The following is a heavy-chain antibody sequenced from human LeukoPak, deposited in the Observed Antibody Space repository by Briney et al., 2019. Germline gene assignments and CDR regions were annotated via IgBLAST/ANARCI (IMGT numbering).Heavy chain of an antibody. CDR1: GFTFSSYA. CDR3: AKEVTYYYDSSGYAFDY. V-gene: IGHV3-23*01. D-gene: IGHD3-22*01. CDR2: ISGSGGST. J-gene: IGHJ4*02. Sequence: GGSLRLSCAASGFTFSSYAMSWVRQAPGKRLEWVSAISGSGGSTYYADSVKGRFTISRDNSKNTLYLQMNSLRAEDTAVYYCAKEVTYYYDSSGYAFDYWGQGTLVTVSS.